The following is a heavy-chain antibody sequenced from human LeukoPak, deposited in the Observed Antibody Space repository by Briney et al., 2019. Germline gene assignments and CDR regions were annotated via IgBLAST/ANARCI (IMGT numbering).Heavy chain of an antibody. J-gene: IGHJ4*02. D-gene: IGHD3-10*01. V-gene: IGHV1-69*13. Sequence: ASVKVSCKASGGTFSSYAISWVRQAPGQGLEWMGGIIPIFGTANYAQKFQGRVTITADESTSTAYMELSSLRSEDTAVYYCAREQTAKYYYGSGSYYNLDYWGQGTLVTVSS. CDR3: AREQTAKYYYGSGSYYNLDY. CDR1: GGTFSSYA. CDR2: IIPIFGTA.